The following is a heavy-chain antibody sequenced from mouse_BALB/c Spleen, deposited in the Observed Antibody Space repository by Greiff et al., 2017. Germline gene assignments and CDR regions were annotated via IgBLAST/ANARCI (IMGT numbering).Heavy chain of an antibody. CDR3: ARQDGPLEDY. D-gene: IGHD2-3*01. CDR2: ISSGGGST. Sequence: EVKLMESGGGLVKPGGSLKLSCAASGFAFSSYDMSWVRQTPEKRLEWVAYISSGGGSTYYPDTVKGRFTISRDNAKNTLYLQMSSLKSEDTAMYYCARQDGPLEDYWGQGTSVTVSS. V-gene: IGHV5-12-1*01. J-gene: IGHJ4*01. CDR1: GFAFSSYD.